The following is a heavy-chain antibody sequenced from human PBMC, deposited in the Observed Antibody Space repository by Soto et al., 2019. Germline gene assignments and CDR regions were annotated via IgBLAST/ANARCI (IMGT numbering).Heavy chain of an antibody. Sequence: RASVKVSCKASGYTFTSYYMHWVRQAPGQGLEWMGIINPSGGSTSYAQKFQGRLTMTRDTSTSTVYMELSTLRSEDTAVYYCARSWIQLWPGDYWGQGTLVTVSS. CDR2: INPSGGST. CDR1: GYTFTSYY. V-gene: IGHV1-46*01. J-gene: IGHJ4*02. CDR3: ARSWIQLWPGDY. D-gene: IGHD5-18*01.